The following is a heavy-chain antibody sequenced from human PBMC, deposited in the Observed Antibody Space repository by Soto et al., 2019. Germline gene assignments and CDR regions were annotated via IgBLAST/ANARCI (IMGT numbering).Heavy chain of an antibody. J-gene: IGHJ4*02. Sequence: SETLSLTCTVSGGSVISDSYYWSWIRQPPGKGLEWIGYIYYSGSTNYNPSLKSRVTISVDTSKNQFSLKLNSMTAADTAVYYCARHNYGSGSTYFDYWGQGTLVTVS. V-gene: IGHV4-61*01. D-gene: IGHD3-10*01. CDR3: ARHNYGSGSTYFDY. CDR2: IYYSGST. CDR1: GGSVISDSYY.